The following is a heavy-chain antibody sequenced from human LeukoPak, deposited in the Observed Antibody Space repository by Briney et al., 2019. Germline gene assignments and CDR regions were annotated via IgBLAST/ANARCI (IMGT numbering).Heavy chain of an antibody. CDR3: AKVGDILTGYSDY. D-gene: IGHD3-9*01. J-gene: IGHJ4*02. Sequence: PGRSLRLSCAASGFTFSSYGMHWVRQAPGKGLEWVAVIWYGGSNKYYADSVKGRFTISRDNSKNTLYLQMNSLRAEDTAVYYCAKVGDILTGYSDYWGQGTLVIVSS. CDR1: GFTFSSYG. V-gene: IGHV3-30*18. CDR2: IWYGGSNK.